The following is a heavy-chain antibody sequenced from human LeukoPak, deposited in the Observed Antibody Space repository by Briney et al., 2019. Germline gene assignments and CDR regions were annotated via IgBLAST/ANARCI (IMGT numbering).Heavy chain of an antibody. V-gene: IGHV3-74*01. Sequence: PGGSLRLSCAASGFTFSSYWMHWVRQARGKGLVWVSRINSDGSSTSYADSVKGRFTISRDNAKNTLYLQMNSLRAEDTAVYYCTREKDYYDSSGYYRDAFDIWGQGTKVTASS. CDR1: GFTFSSYW. D-gene: IGHD3-22*01. CDR3: TREKDYYDSSGYYRDAFDI. CDR2: INSDGSST. J-gene: IGHJ3*02.